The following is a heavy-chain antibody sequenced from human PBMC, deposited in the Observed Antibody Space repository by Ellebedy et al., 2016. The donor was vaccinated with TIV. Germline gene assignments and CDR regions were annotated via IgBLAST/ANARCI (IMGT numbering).Heavy chain of an antibody. V-gene: IGHV4-39*01. CDR3: ARQVWAGYSGYGIYYFDY. CDR1: GSSFSSRSYY. J-gene: IGHJ4*02. CDR2: IYYSGST. D-gene: IGHD5-12*01. Sequence: MPSETLSLACTASGSSFSSRSYYWGRIRQPPGKGREWLGNIYYSGSTYYSPSLKSRVTISVDTAKNQFSLKLSSVTAADTAVYYCARQVWAGYSGYGIYYFDYWGQGILVTVSS.